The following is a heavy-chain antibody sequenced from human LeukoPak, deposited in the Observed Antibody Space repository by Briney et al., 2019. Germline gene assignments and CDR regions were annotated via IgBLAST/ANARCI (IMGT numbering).Heavy chain of an antibody. Sequence: GGSLRLSCAASGFTFSSYEMNWVRQAPGKGLEWVSYISSSGSTIYYADSVKGRFTISRDNAKNSLFLQMNSLRAEDTAVYFCVRDRGGGNWLDYWGQGTLVTVSS. D-gene: IGHD1-20*01. V-gene: IGHV3-48*03. CDR3: VRDRGGGNWLDY. CDR2: ISSSGSTI. CDR1: GFTFSSYE. J-gene: IGHJ4*02.